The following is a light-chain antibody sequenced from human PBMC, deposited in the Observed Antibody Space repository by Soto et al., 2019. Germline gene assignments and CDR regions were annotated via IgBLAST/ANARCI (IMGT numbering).Light chain of an antibody. J-gene: IGLJ1*01. CDR3: AAWDDSLNGYV. V-gene: IGLV1-44*01. Sequence: QSVLTQPPSASGAPGQRVTISCSGSSSNIGSNTVNWYQQLPGTAPKLLIYSNNQRPSGVPDRFSGSNSATSASLAISGLQSEDEADYYCAAWDDSLNGYVFGTGTKVTVL. CDR1: SSNIGSNT. CDR2: SNN.